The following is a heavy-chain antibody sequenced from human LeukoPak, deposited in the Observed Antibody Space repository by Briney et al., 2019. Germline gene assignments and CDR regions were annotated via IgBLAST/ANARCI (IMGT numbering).Heavy chain of an antibody. Sequence: SVKVSCKASGYTFTGYFLDWVRQAPGQGLEWMGWINPNSGGTNYAQKFQGRVTMTRDTSISTAYMELSRLRSDDTAVYYCAKKPISTSYCSGGSCYYYYGMDVWGQGTTVTVSS. J-gene: IGHJ6*02. CDR1: GYTFTGYF. D-gene: IGHD2-15*01. V-gene: IGHV1-2*02. CDR2: INPNSGGT. CDR3: AKKPISTSYCSGGSCYYYYGMDV.